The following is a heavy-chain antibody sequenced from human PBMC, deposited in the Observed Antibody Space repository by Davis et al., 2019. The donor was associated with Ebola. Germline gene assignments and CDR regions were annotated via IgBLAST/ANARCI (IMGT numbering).Heavy chain of an antibody. CDR1: GYTFTSYD. J-gene: IGHJ4*02. CDR2: MNPNSGNT. Sequence: ASVKVSCKASGYTFTSYDINWVRQATGQGLEWMGWMNPNSGNTGYAQKFQGRVTMTRNTSISTAYMELSSLRSEDTAVYYCARVGIVMDGFELSWFFDYWGQGTLVTVSS. V-gene: IGHV1-8*01. D-gene: IGHD1-26*01. CDR3: ARVGIVMDGFELSWFFDY.